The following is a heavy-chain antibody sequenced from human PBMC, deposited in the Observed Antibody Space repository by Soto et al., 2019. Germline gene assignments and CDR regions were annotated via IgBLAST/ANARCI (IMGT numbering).Heavy chain of an antibody. V-gene: IGHV3-30*03. D-gene: IGHD1-26*01. CDR1: GLTFNIYD. CDR3: AIIHSGSFGFDV. CDR2: ISYDGSDK. Sequence: VHLVESGGGVVQPGKSLRLSCAASGLTFNIYDIYWVRQAPGKGLEWVALISYDGSDKYYADSVKGRFTISRDNSKDTLYLQMDRLRPEDTAVYHCAIIHSGSFGFDVWGQGTAVTFSS. J-gene: IGHJ3*01.